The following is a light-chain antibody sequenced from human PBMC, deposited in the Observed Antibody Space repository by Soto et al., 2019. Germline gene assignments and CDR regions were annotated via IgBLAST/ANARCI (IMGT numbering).Light chain of an antibody. CDR2: DVS. CDR1: SSDVGAYNF. V-gene: IGLV2-11*01. Sequence: QSVLTQPRSVPGSPGQSVTISCAGTSSDVGAYNFVSWYQQHPGKAPKLMIYDVSKRPSGVPDRFSGSKSGNTASLTISGLQAEDEADYYCCSYAGSYTWVFGTGTKLTVL. CDR3: CSYAGSYTWV. J-gene: IGLJ1*01.